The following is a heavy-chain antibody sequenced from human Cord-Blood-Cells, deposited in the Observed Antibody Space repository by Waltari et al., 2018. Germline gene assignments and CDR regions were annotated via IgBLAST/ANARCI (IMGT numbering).Heavy chain of an antibody. J-gene: IGHJ4*02. Sequence: QVQLVESGGGVVQPGRSLRLSCAASGFTFSSYAMHWVRQAPGQGLEWVAVISYDGSNKYYADSVKGRFTISRDNSKNTLYLQMNSLRAEDTAVYYCARDRAQRYYYGSGLFDYWGQGTLVTVSS. CDR3: ARDRAQRYYYGSGLFDY. CDR2: ISYDGSNK. CDR1: GFTFSSYA. D-gene: IGHD3-10*01. V-gene: IGHV3-30*04.